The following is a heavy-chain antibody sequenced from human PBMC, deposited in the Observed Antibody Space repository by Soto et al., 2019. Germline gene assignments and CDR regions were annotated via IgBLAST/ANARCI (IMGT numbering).Heavy chain of an antibody. V-gene: IGHV3-23*01. Sequence: EVQLLESGRNLVQPGGSLRISCAASGFTFSIYAMSWVRKAPGKGLEWVSVISGSGGSTYYADSVKGRFTISRDNSKNTLYLQMNSLRAEDTAVYCCAKEPAEYGMDVWGQGTTVSVSS. CDR1: GFTFSIYA. CDR2: ISGSGGST. J-gene: IGHJ6*02. CDR3: AKEPAEYGMDV.